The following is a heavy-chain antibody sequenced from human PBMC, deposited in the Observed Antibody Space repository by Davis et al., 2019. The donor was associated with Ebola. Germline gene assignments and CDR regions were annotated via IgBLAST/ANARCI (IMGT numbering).Heavy chain of an antibody. J-gene: IGHJ4*02. V-gene: IGHV1-3*01. CDR2: INAGNGNT. CDR3: ARRVGVSMDTRHDY. CDR1: GGPFSSNT. D-gene: IGHD5-18*01. Sequence: ASVKVSCKASGGPFSSNTINWVRQAPGQRLEWMGWINAGNGNTKYSQKFQGRVTITRDTSASTAYMELSSLRSEDTAVYYCARRVGVSMDTRHDYWGQGTLVTVSA.